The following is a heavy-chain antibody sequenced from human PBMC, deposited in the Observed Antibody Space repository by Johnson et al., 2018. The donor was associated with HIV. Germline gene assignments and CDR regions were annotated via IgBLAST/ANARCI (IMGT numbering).Heavy chain of an antibody. CDR1: GFTVSSNY. J-gene: IGHJ3*02. CDR3: AREGSQVAFDI. V-gene: IGHV3-53*01. Sequence: VQLVESVGGLIQPVGSLRLSCAASGFTVSSNYMSWVRQAPGKGLEWVSVIYSGGSTYYADSVKGRFTISRDNSKNTLYLQMNSLRAEDTAVYYCAREGSQVAFDIWGQGTMVTVSS. CDR2: IYSGGST.